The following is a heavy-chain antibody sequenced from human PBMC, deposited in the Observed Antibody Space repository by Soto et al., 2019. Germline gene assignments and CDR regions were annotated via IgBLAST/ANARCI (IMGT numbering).Heavy chain of an antibody. V-gene: IGHV3-30*03. CDR2: ISYDGSNK. Sequence: GGSLRLSCAASGFTFSSYGMHWVRQAPGKGLEWVAVISYDGSNKYYADSVKGRFTISRDNSKNTLYLQMNSLRAKDTAVYYCARSIVVVTALDYWGQGTLVTASS. J-gene: IGHJ4*02. CDR1: GFTFSSYG. CDR3: ARSIVVVTALDY. D-gene: IGHD2-21*02.